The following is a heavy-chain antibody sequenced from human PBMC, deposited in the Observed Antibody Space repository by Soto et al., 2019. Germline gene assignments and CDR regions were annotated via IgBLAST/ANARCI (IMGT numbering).Heavy chain of an antibody. D-gene: IGHD2-2*01. CDR1: GYSFTSYW. Sequence: GESLKISCKGSGYSFTSYWISWVRQIPGKGLEWMGRIDPSDSYTNYSPSFQGHVTISADKSISTAYLQWSSLKASDTAMYYCATYCSSTSCYPPDGMDVWGQGTTVTVSS. CDR3: ATYCSSTSCYPPDGMDV. CDR2: IDPSDSYT. V-gene: IGHV5-10-1*01. J-gene: IGHJ6*02.